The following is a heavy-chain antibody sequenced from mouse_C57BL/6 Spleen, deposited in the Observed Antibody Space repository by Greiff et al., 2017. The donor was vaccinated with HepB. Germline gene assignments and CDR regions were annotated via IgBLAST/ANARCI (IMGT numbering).Heavy chain of an antibody. J-gene: IGHJ2*01. Sequence: QVHVKQPGAELVMPGASVKLSCKASGYTFTSYWMHWVKQRPGQGLEWIGEIDPSDSYTNYNQKFKGKSTLTVDKSSSTAYMQLSSLTSEDSAVYYCARRGTTVVAKDYFDYWGQGTTLTVSS. CDR3: ARRGTTVVAKDYFDY. D-gene: IGHD1-1*01. CDR2: IDPSDSYT. CDR1: GYTFTSYW. V-gene: IGHV1-69*01.